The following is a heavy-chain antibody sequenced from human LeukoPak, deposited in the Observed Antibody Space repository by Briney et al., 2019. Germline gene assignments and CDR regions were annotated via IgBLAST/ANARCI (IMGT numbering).Heavy chain of an antibody. V-gene: IGHV1-2*02. Sequence: ASVKVSCKASGYTFTGHYMHWVRQAPGQGLEWMAWINPNSGGTYYAQNFHDRITMTRDTSISTAYMELSRLRSDDTAIYYCARANALYCSSTSCLFDYWGQGTLVTVSS. CDR1: GYTFTGHY. J-gene: IGHJ4*02. D-gene: IGHD2-2*01. CDR3: ARANALYCSSTSCLFDY. CDR2: INPNSGGT.